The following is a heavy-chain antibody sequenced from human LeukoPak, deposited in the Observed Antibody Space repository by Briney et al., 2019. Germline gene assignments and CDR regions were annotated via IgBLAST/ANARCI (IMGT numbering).Heavy chain of an antibody. Sequence: ASVKVPCKASGYTFTSYYVHWVRQAPGQGLEWMGVINPRGGSTTYAQKFQGRVTMTRDTSTSTVYMELSSLRSEDTAVYYCARVSGYYGDYVGFGYWGQGTLVTVSS. V-gene: IGHV1-46*01. D-gene: IGHD4-17*01. J-gene: IGHJ4*02. CDR1: GYTFTSYY. CDR3: ARVSGYYGDYVGFGY. CDR2: INPRGGST.